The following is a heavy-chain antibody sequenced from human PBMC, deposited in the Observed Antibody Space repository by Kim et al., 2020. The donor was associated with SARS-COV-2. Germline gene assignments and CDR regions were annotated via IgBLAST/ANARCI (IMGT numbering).Heavy chain of an antibody. D-gene: IGHD3-10*01. CDR3: ARFRDYYGSGSYYSFDY. V-gene: IGHV4-59*01. J-gene: IGHJ4*02. Sequence: LKSRVTISVDTAKNQFSLKLSSVTAADTAVYYCARFRDYYGSGSYYSFDYWGQGTLVTVSS.